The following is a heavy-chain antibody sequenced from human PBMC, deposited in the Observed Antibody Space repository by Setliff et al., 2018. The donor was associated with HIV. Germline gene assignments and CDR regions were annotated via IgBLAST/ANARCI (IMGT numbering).Heavy chain of an antibody. Sequence: SETLSLTCTVSGGSISSSSYYWGWIRQPPGKGREWIGSIFYSGSANYNPSLKSRVTISIDTSKNQFSLNLTSVTAADTAVYYCASRVYYYDSNNFLREEGFDPWGQGTLVTVSS. CDR1: GGSISSSSYY. V-gene: IGHV4-39*01. D-gene: IGHD3-22*01. J-gene: IGHJ5*02. CDR3: ASRVYYYDSNNFLREEGFDP. CDR2: IFYSGSA.